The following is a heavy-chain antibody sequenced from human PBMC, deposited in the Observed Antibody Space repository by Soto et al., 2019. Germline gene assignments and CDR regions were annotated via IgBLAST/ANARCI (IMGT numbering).Heavy chain of an antibody. D-gene: IGHD6-6*01. V-gene: IGHV4-34*01. CDR2: INHSGST. J-gene: IGHJ4*02. CDR3: ARGLDSSSSFVKYYFDY. Sequence: SETLSLTCAVYGGSFSGYYWSWIRQPPGKGLEWIGEINHSGSTNYNPSLKSRVTISVDTSKKQFSLKLSSVTAADTAVYYCARGLDSSSSFVKYYFDYWGQGTLVTVSS. CDR1: GGSFSGYY.